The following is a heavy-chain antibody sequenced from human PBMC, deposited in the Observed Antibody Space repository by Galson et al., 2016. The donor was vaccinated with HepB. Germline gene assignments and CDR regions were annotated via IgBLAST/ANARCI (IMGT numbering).Heavy chain of an antibody. Sequence: SLRLSCAASGFNFSSYWMTWVRQAPGKGLEWVANIKQDGSEKYYVDSVKGRFTIARDNAKNSVSLQMNSLRAEDTAMYYCTRERRYRAYYYGLDVWGQATTVTVSS. J-gene: IGHJ6*02. CDR1: GFNFSSYW. D-gene: IGHD5-12*01. CDR3: TRERRYRAYYYGLDV. V-gene: IGHV3-7*03. CDR2: IKQDGSEK.